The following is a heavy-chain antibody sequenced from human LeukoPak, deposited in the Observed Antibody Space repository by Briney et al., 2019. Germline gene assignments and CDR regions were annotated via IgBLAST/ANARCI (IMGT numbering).Heavy chain of an antibody. CDR1: GYSFTSYW. CDR3: ARQAGWFDP. V-gene: IGHV5-51*01. CDR2: IYTGDSDT. Sequence: GESLQISCKGSGYSFTSYWIGWVRQMPGKGLEWMGIIYTGDSDTRYSPSFEGQVNISADKCSRTAYLQWRSLKASDTAMYYCARQAGWFDPWGQGTLVTVSS. J-gene: IGHJ5*02.